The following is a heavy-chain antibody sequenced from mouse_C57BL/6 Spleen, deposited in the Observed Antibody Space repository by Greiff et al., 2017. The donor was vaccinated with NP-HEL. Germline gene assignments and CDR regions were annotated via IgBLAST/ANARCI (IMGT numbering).Heavy chain of an antibody. D-gene: IGHD1-1*01. CDR3: TRSYYGSSN. Sequence: VQLLQSGAELVRPGASVTLSCKASGYTFTDYEMHWVKQTPVHGLEWIGAIDPETGGTAYNQKVKGKAILTADKSSSTAYMELRSLTSVDSAVYYCTRSYYGSSNWGQGTTLTVSS. V-gene: IGHV1-15*01. CDR1: GYTFTDYE. CDR2: IDPETGGT. J-gene: IGHJ2*01.